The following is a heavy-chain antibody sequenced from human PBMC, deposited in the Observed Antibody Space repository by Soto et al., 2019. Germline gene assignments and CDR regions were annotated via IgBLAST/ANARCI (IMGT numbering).Heavy chain of an antibody. V-gene: IGHV3-72*01. CDR3: VRAITGTTTCFDP. CDR1: GFTISDHY. D-gene: IGHD1-7*01. J-gene: IGHJ5*02. CDR2: SRDKAHSYTT. Sequence: EVQLVESGGDLVQPGGSLRLSCAATGFTISDHYIDWVRQAPGKGLEWVGRSRDKAHSYTTGYAASVKGSFTISRDDSKNSVYLQMNSLKTDDTAVYYCVRAITGTTTCFDPWGQGTLVTVSS.